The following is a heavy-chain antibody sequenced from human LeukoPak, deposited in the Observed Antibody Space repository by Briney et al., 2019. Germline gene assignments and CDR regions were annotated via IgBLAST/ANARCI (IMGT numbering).Heavy chain of an antibody. CDR1: GYTFTSDY. D-gene: IGHD3-10*01. CDR3: AREGKYGSGSYSPFDY. V-gene: IGHV1-46*01. Sequence: ASVKVSCKASGYTFTSDYMHWVRQAPGQGLEWMGIINPSGGSTSYAQKFQGRVTMTRDTSTSTAYMELSSLKASDTAMYYCAREGKYGSGSYSPFDYWGQGTLVTVSS. J-gene: IGHJ4*02. CDR2: INPSGGST.